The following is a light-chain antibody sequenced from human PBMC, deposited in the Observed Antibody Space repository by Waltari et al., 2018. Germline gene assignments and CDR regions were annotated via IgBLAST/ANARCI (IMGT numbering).Light chain of an antibody. CDR1: QSVSNTY. CDR2: GAS. J-gene: IGKJ4*01. Sequence: IVLTQSPGTLSLSPEERATLSSTASQSVSNTYLAWYQRKPGQAPRILIYGASSRATGIPDRFSGSGSGTEFTLTINALEPEDSAVYFCQQYNYSPLTFGGGTRVEIK. CDR3: QQYNYSPLT. V-gene: IGKV3-20*01.